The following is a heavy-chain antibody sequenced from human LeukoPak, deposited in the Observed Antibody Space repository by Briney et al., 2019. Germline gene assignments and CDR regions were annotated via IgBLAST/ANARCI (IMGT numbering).Heavy chain of an antibody. D-gene: IGHD3-22*01. CDR2: ISAYSGNT. Sequence: ASVKVSCKASGYTFTSYGISWLRQAPGQRLEWMGWISAYSGNTDYAQKLQGRVTMTTDTSTSTAYMELRSLRSDDTAVYYCARGWYDSSGYSYGIDDYSYYTDVWGKGTTVTVSS. J-gene: IGHJ6*03. CDR1: GYTFTSYG. V-gene: IGHV1-18*01. CDR3: ARGWYDSSGYSYGIDDYSYYTDV.